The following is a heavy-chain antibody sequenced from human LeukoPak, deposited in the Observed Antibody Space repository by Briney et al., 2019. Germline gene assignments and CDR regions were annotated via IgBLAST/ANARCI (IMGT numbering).Heavy chain of an antibody. CDR1: GYTFTGYY. CDR2: INPNSGGT. V-gene: IGHV1-2*06. CDR3: ARAWRISGSYSGFAY. Sequence: ASAKVSCKASGYTFTGYYMHWVRQAPGQGIEWMGRINPNSGGTNYAQKFQGRVTMTRDTSISTAYMELSRLRSDDTAVYYCARAWRISGSYSGFAYWGQGTLVTVSS. J-gene: IGHJ4*02. D-gene: IGHD1-26*01.